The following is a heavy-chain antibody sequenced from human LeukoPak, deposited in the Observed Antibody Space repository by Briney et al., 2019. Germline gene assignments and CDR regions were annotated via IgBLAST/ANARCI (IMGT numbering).Heavy chain of an antibody. J-gene: IGHJ4*02. V-gene: IGHV1-46*01. CDR1: GGTFSSYA. CDR2: TDPRSGST. Sequence: ASVKVSCKASGGTFSSYAISWVRQAPGQGLEWMGTTDPRSGSTSSAQKFQGRVTMTRDTSTSTVYMELSSLSSADTAVYYCARSEIYSGSYYPFDSWGQGTLVTVSS. CDR3: ARSEIYSGSYYPFDS. D-gene: IGHD1-26*01.